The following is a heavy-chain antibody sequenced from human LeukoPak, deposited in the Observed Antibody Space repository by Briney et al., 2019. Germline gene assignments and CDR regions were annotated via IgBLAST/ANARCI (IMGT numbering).Heavy chain of an antibody. D-gene: IGHD3-10*01. CDR3: ASRGSSGSWAFDI. J-gene: IGHJ3*02. V-gene: IGHV1-69*05. CDR2: IIPIFGTA. CDR1: GGTFSSYA. Sequence: SVKVSCKASGGTFSSYAISWVRQAPGQGLEWMGGIIPIFGTANYAQKFQGRVTITTDESTSTAYMELSSLRSEDTAVYYCASRGSSGSWAFDIWGQGTMVTVSS.